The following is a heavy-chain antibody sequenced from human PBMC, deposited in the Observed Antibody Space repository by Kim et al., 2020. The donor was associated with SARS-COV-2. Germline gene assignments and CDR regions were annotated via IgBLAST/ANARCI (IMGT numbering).Heavy chain of an antibody. D-gene: IGHD2-15*01. J-gene: IGHJ3*02. CDR1: GYTFTSYG. CDR3: ARDILMYCSGGSWCHNDAFDI. CDR2: ISAYNGNT. V-gene: IGHV1-18*04. Sequence: ASVKVSCKASGYTFTSYGISWVRQAPGQGLEWMGWISAYNGNTNYAQKLQGRVTMTTDTSTSTAYMELRSLRSDDTAVYYCARDILMYCSGGSWCHNDAFDIWGQGTMVTVSS.